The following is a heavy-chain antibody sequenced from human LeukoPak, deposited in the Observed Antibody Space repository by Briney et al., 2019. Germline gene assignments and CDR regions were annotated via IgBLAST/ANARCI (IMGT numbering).Heavy chain of an antibody. CDR2: VCYSGST. D-gene: IGHD5-12*01. Sequence: PSETLSLTCTVSGGSISSSNYYWGWIRQPPGKGLEWIGSVCYSGSTYYNPSLKSRVTISVDTSKNQFSLNLTSVTAADTVVYYCARHYRGLLDYFDYLGQGTLVTVSS. CDR1: GGSISSSNYY. CDR3: ARHYRGLLDYFDY. J-gene: IGHJ4*02. V-gene: IGHV4-39*01.